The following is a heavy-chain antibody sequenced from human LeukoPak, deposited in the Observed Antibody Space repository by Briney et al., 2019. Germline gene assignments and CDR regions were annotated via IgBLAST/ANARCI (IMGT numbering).Heavy chain of an antibody. CDR2: PRSKADSYRA. CDR3: RAAADLNAC. J-gene: IGHJ4*02. Sequence: GWSVKLSCAASGFTFSGSALDWLGQASGKGREGLGRPRSKADSYRAAYAASVKGRFIVSRDESKNQAYLQMNSLKAEDTAVYYCRAAADLNACWGQASLVTASS. CDR1: GFTFSGSA. D-gene: IGHD6-13*01. V-gene: IGHV3-73*01.